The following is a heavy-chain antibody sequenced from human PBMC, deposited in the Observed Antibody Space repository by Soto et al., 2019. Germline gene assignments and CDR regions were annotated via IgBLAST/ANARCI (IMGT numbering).Heavy chain of an antibody. CDR3: ARGKSIAVAGTGIWKYYFDY. V-gene: IGHV2-26*01. Sequence: QVTLKESGPVLVKPTETLTLTCTVSGFSLSNARMGVSWIRQPPGKALEWLAHIFSNDEKSYSTSLKSRLTISKDTSKSQVVLTMTNMDPVDTATYYCARGKSIAVAGTGIWKYYFDYWGQGTLVTVSS. CDR2: IFSNDEK. CDR1: GFSLSNARMG. D-gene: IGHD6-19*01. J-gene: IGHJ4*02.